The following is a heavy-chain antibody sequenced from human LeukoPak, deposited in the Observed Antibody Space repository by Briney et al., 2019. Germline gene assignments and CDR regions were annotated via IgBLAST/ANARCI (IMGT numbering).Heavy chain of an antibody. J-gene: IGHJ5*02. CDR2: IYYSGST. V-gene: IGHV4-39*01. CDR1: GGSISSSSYY. CDR3: ARLVLGYCSSTSCTHFDP. D-gene: IGHD2-2*01. Sequence: SETLSLTCTVSGGSISSSSYYWGWIRQPPGKGLEWIGSIYYSGSTYYNPSLKSRVTISVDTSKNQFSLKLSSVTAADTAVYYCARLVLGYCSSTSCTHFDPWGQGTLVTVSS.